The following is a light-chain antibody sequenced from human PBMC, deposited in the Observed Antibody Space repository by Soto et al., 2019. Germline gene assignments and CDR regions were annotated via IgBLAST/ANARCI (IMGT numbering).Light chain of an antibody. CDR3: QQSYSTLPYT. CDR1: QSISNY. J-gene: IGKJ2*01. CDR2: AAS. V-gene: IGKV1-39*01. Sequence: IQMTQSPSSLSASVGDRVTITCRASQSISNYLNWYQQKPGKAPDLLIYAASSLQSGVPSRFSGSGSGTDFTLTISSLQPEDFATYYCQQSYSTLPYTFGQGTKLEIK.